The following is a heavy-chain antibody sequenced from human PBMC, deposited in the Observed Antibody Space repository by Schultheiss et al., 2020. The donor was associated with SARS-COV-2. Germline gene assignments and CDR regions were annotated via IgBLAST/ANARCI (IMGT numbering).Heavy chain of an antibody. CDR3: AKRGGENWGVFDF. CDR2: INSDGSST. D-gene: IGHD7-27*01. V-gene: IGHV3-74*01. J-gene: IGHJ4*02. Sequence: GGSLRLSCAASGFIFRNYWMHWVRQVPGRGLVWVSRINSDGSSTSYADSVKGRFTISRDNAKNSLYLQMNSLRAEDTAVYYCAKRGGENWGVFDFWGQGTLVTVSS. CDR1: GFIFRNYW.